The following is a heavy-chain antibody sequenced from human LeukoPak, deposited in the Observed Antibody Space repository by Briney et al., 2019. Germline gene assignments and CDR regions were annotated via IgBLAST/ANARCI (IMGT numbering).Heavy chain of an antibody. CDR1: GGSINSYY. V-gene: IGHV4-59*01. D-gene: IGHD2/OR15-2a*01. J-gene: IGHJ5*02. CDR3: ARTFFTETWFDP. Sequence: PSQTLSLTCSVSGGSINSYYWSWIRQPPGKGLEWIGYIYYSGSIKYNPPLKSRVTMSVDTSKNQFSLKLSSVTAADTAVYYCARTFFTETWFDPWGQGTLVTVSS. CDR2: IYYSGSI.